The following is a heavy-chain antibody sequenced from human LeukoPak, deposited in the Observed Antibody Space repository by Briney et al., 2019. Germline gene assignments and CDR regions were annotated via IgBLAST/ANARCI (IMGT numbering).Heavy chain of an antibody. V-gene: IGHV3-23*01. Sequence: GGSMTLSCAASGFTFSSYAMSWVRQAPGKGLEWVSAISGSGGSTYYADSVKGRFTISRDNSKNTLYLQMNSLRAEDTAVYYCANGIAAAVLPFDYWGQGTLVTVSS. D-gene: IGHD6-13*01. CDR2: ISGSGGST. CDR3: ANGIAAAVLPFDY. CDR1: GFTFSSYA. J-gene: IGHJ4*02.